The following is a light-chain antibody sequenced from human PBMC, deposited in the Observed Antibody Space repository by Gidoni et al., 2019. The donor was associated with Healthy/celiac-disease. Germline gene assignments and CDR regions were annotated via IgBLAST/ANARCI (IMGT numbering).Light chain of an antibody. CDR1: ALPKQY. CDR2: KDI. Sequence: SYELPQPPSVSVSPGQTARITCSGDALPKQYAYWYQQKPGQAPVLVIYKDIERPSGIPERFSGSSSGTTVTLTISGVQAEDEADYYCQSADSSVTYVLFGGGTKLTVL. CDR3: QSADSSVTYVL. J-gene: IGLJ2*01. V-gene: IGLV3-25*03.